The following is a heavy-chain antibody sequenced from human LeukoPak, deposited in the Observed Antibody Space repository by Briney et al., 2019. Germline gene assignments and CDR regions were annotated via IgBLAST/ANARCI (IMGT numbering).Heavy chain of an antibody. Sequence: GASVKVSCKASGYTFTGYYMHWVRQAPGQGLEWMGWINPNSGGTNYAQKFQGRVTMTRDTSISTAYMELSRLRSDDTAVYYCARTYSSTTDYYYYYMDVWGKGTTVTVSS. D-gene: IGHD6-13*01. CDR3: ARTYSSTTDYYYYYMDV. CDR2: INPNSGGT. V-gene: IGHV1-2*02. CDR1: GYTFTGYY. J-gene: IGHJ6*03.